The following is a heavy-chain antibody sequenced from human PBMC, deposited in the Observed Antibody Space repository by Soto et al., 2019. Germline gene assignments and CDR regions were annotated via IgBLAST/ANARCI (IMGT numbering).Heavy chain of an antibody. CDR2: TYTSGST. CDR3: AREGLSSGWYFYYGMDV. D-gene: IGHD6-19*01. CDR1: GGSFSSYY. V-gene: IGHV4-4*07. J-gene: IGHJ6*02. Sequence: QVQLQESGPGLVKPSETLSLTCTVSGGSFSSYYWSWIRQPAGKGLEWIGRTYTSGSTNYNPSLKSRVTMSVDTSKNQFSLKLSSVTAADTAVYYCAREGLSSGWYFYYGMDVWGQGTTVTVSS.